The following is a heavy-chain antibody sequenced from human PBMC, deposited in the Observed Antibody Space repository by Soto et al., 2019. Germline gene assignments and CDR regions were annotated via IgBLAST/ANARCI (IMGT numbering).Heavy chain of an antibody. Sequence: QVQMVQSGAEVKKPGASVRVSCQTSGYTFTDYFIHWVRRAPGHGLQWMEWINPNSGDTHYSQKIQGWVTMTRDTSTSTAYMELSRLTSDDTAVYYCARSSGVTTEGDFYYSAMDVWGQGTTVIVSS. CDR1: GYTFTDYF. CDR3: ARSSGVTTEGDFYYSAMDV. V-gene: IGHV1-2*04. J-gene: IGHJ6*02. D-gene: IGHD4-17*01. CDR2: INPNSGDT.